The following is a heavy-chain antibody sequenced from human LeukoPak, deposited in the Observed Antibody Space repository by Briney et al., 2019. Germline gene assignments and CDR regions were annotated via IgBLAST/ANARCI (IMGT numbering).Heavy chain of an antibody. CDR1: GYSFPIYW. CDR3: ARLKRDGYNFDS. Sequence: PGESLKISCKGSGYSFPIYWISWVRQMPGKGLEWMGRIDPSDSYTNYSPSSQGHVTISADKSISTAYLQWSSLRASDTAIYYCARLKRDGYNFDSWGQGTLVTVSS. D-gene: IGHD5-24*01. CDR2: IDPSDSYT. J-gene: IGHJ4*02. V-gene: IGHV5-10-1*01.